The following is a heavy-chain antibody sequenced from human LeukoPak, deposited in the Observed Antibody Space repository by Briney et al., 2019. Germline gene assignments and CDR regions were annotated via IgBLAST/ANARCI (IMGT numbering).Heavy chain of an antibody. CDR3: ARLLVAAAGTGSFDY. CDR2: INHSGST. CDR1: GGSFSGYY. D-gene: IGHD6-13*01. V-gene: IGHV4-34*01. Sequence: SETLSFTCAVYGGSFSGYYWGWIRPAPGKGLEGIGEINHSGSTNYNPSLKSRVTISVDTSKNQFSLKLSSVTAADTAVYYCARLLVAAAGTGSFDYWGQGTLVTVSS. J-gene: IGHJ4*02.